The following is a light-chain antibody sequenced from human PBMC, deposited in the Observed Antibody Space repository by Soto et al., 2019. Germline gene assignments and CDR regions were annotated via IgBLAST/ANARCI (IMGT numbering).Light chain of an antibody. CDR1: QSVSSSY. CDR2: DAS. V-gene: IGKV3D-20*02. J-gene: IGKJ5*01. Sequence: EIVLTQSPGTLSLSPGERATLSCRASQSVSSSYLAWYQQKPGQAPRLLIYDASNRATGIPARFSGRGSGTDFTLTISSLEPEDFAVYYCQQRGSAITFGQGTRLEI. CDR3: QQRGSAIT.